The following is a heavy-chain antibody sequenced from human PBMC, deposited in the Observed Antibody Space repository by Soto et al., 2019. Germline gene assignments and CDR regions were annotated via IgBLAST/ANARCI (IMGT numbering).Heavy chain of an antibody. CDR1: GFTFSSYW. CDR2: IKQDGSEK. CDR3: ARASPYYDILTGYGTFDY. D-gene: IGHD3-9*01. V-gene: IGHV3-7*01. Sequence: HPGGSLRLSCAASGFTFSSYWMSWVRQAPGKGLEWVANIKQDGSEKYYVDSVKGRFTISRDNAKNSLYLQMNSLRAEDTAVYYCARASPYYDILTGYGTFDYWGQGTLVTVSS. J-gene: IGHJ4*02.